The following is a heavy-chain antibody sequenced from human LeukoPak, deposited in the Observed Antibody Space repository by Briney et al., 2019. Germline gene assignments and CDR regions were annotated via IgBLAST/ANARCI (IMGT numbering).Heavy chain of an antibody. V-gene: IGHV3-7*03. CDR1: GFTFSSYW. Sequence: GGSLRLSCAASGFTFSSYWMTWVRQAPGKGLEWVATINQDGSGKYSVDSVKGRFTISRDNAKNSLHLQMNSLRAEDTAVYYCARGASTAVTAFDYWGQGTLVTVSS. CDR3: ARGASTAVTAFDY. CDR2: INQDGSGK. J-gene: IGHJ4*02. D-gene: IGHD4-17*01.